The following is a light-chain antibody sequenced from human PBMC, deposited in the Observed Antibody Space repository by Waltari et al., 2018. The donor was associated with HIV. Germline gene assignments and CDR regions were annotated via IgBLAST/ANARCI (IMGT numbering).Light chain of an antibody. Sequence: GERATLSCRASQTVSSNYLAWYQQKPGQAPTLLIYGASSRATGIPDRFSGSGSGTDFTLTINRLEPEDFAVYYCQQYGSSPTFGPGTKVDIK. CDR3: QQYGSSPT. J-gene: IGKJ3*01. CDR1: QTVSSNY. V-gene: IGKV3-20*01. CDR2: GAS.